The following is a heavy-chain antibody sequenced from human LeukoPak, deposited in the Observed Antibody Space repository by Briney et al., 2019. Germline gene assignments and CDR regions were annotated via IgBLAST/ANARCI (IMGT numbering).Heavy chain of an antibody. CDR2: IKEDGSAK. D-gene: IGHD5-12*01. V-gene: IGHV3-7*04. CDR3: ARDSPGYGDYSY. J-gene: IGHJ4*02. Sequence: PGGSLRLSCTASGFTFSRYWMTWVRQAPGKGLEWVANIKEDGSAKYYVDSMKGRFTISRDNAKNSLYLQINSLRAEDTAVYYCARDSPGYGDYSYWGQGTLVTVSS. CDR1: GFTFSRYW.